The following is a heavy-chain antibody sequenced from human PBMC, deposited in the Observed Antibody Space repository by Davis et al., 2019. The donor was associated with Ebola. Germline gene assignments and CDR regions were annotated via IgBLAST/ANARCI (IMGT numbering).Heavy chain of an antibody. D-gene: IGHD6-19*01. V-gene: IGHV3-74*01. CDR2: ISSDGSST. CDR1: GFTFSDYW. Sequence: GESLKISCAASGFTFSDYWMHWVRQVPGKGLVWVSRISSDGSSTIYADSVKGRFTISRDNAKNSLYLQMNSLTAEDTAVYYCAKGWLRTGIDVWGIGTTVNVSS. CDR3: AKGWLRTGIDV. J-gene: IGHJ6*04.